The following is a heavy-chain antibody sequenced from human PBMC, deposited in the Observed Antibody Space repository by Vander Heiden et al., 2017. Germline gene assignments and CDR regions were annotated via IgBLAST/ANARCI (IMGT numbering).Heavy chain of an antibody. CDR2: IRNKAASHTT. CDR3: ATSPSSGYN. V-gene: IGHV3-72*01. D-gene: IGHD3-22*01. CDR1: GFTFSDHY. J-gene: IGHJ1*01. Sequence: LRLSCVGSGFTFSDHYMDWVRQAPGKGLEWVGRIRNKAASHTTAYAASVEGRFAISRDDSKNSLYPQLNSLKTEDTAMYYCATSPSSGYNWGQGTQVTVS.